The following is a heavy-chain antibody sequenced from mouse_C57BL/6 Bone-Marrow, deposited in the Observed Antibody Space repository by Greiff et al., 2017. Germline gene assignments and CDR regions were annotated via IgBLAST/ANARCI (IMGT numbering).Heavy chain of an antibody. CDR2: ISSGGSYT. Sequence: VATISSGGSYTYYPDSLKGRFTISRDNAKNTLHMKMCSMKATDMDMYFCESHNANYRFAYWGQGTLVTVSA. D-gene: IGHD2-1*01. V-gene: IGHV5-6*01. CDR3: ESHNANYRFAY. J-gene: IGHJ3*01.